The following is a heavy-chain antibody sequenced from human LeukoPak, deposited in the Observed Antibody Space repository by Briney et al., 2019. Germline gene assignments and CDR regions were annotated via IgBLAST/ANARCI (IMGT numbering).Heavy chain of an antibody. CDR3: SGRSGFSSIY. CDR1: GFTFNSHW. V-gene: IGHV3-7*01. D-gene: IGHD2-2*01. Sequence: GGSLRLSCEASGFTFNSHWMNWVRQAPGKGLEWLANIRPDGSEAVYVDSVRGRFTISRDNAKNLVYLQMNNLRAEDTAVYYSSGRSGFSSIYWGQGVLVTVSS. CDR2: IRPDGSEA. J-gene: IGHJ4*02.